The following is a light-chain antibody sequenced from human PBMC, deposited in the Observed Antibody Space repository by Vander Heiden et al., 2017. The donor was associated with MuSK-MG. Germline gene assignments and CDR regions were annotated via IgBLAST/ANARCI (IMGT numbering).Light chain of an antibody. V-gene: IGKV1-39*01. CDR1: QNISNY. CDR2: AAS. J-gene: IGKJ5*01. Sequence: DIQMTQSPSSLSTSVGDRVTISCRASQNISNYLNWYQQKPGKAPKVLIYAASSLQSGVPSRFSGSGSGTDFTLTISSLQPEDFATYYCQQRYSTPLTFGQGTRLEIK. CDR3: QQRYSTPLT.